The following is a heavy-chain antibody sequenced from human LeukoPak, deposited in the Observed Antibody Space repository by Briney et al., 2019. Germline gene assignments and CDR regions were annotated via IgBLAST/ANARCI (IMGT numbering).Heavy chain of an antibody. D-gene: IGHD2-2*01. CDR1: GYTFTSYA. Sequence: ASVKVSCKASGYTFTSYAMNWVRQAPGQGLGWMGWINTNTGNPTYAQGFTERFVFSLDTSVSTAYLQISSLKAEDTAVYYCARDLGYCSSTSCYLAGDNWFDPWGQGTLVTVSS. J-gene: IGHJ5*02. CDR3: ARDLGYCSSTSCYLAGDNWFDP. CDR2: INTNTGNP. V-gene: IGHV7-4-1*02.